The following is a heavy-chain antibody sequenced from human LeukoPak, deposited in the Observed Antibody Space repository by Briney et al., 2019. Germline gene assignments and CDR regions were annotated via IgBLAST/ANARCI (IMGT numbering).Heavy chain of an antibody. CDR2: INHSGGT. CDR3: ARGYCSGGSCYSRGRYYYYGMDV. V-gene: IGHV4-34*01. Sequence: SETLSLTCAVYGGSFSGHYWSWIRQPPGKGLEWIGEINHSGGTNYNPSLKSRVTISVDTSKNQFSLKLSSVTAADTAVYYCARGYCSGGSCYSRGRYYYYGMDVWGQGTTVTVSS. D-gene: IGHD2-15*01. J-gene: IGHJ6*02. CDR1: GGSFSGHY.